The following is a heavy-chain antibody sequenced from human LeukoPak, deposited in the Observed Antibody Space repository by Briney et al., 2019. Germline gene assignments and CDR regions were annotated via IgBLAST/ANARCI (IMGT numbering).Heavy chain of an antibody. CDR1: GFTFSSYG. CDR2: IRYDGSNK. CDR3: ARYYYDSSGYEADY. D-gene: IGHD3-22*01. V-gene: IGHV3-30*02. J-gene: IGHJ4*02. Sequence: PGGSLRLSCAASGFTFSSYGMHWVRQAPGKGLEWVAFIRYDGSNKYYADSVKGRFTISRDNSKNTLYLQMNSLRAEDTAVYYRARYYYDSSGYEADYWGQGTLVTVSS.